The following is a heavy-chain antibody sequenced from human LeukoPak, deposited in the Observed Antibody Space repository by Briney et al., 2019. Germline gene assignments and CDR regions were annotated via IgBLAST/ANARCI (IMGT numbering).Heavy chain of an antibody. CDR1: GFAFSSFS. Sequence: GGSLRLSCAASGFAFSSFSMAWVRQAPGKGLEWVSSISSDNYISYADSLEGRFTISRDNAEKSLSLQMHSLRAEDTAMYYCARSGGLQKFDYWGQGTLVTVSS. CDR3: ARSGGLQKFDY. CDR2: ISSDNYI. D-gene: IGHD4-11*01. V-gene: IGHV3-21*01. J-gene: IGHJ4*02.